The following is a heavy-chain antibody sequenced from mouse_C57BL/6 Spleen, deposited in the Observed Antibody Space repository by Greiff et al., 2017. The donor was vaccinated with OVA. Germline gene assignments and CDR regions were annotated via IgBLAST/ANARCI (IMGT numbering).Heavy chain of an antibody. D-gene: IGHD1-1*02. CDR2: IYPRSGNT. J-gene: IGHJ4*01. Sequence: VQLQQSGAELARPGASVKLSCKASGYTFTSYGISWVTQRTGQGLEWIGEIYPRSGNTYYNEKFQSKATLTVDKPSSTAYMQLSSLTSEDAAVYYCAKGGHSHYYAMDYWGQGTSVTVSS. V-gene: IGHV1-81*01. CDR3: AKGGHSHYYAMDY. CDR1: GYTFTSYG.